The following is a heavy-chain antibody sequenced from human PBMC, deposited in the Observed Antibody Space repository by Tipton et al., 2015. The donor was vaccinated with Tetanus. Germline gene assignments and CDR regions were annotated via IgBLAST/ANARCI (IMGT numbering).Heavy chain of an antibody. Sequence: SLRLSCAVSGFSLSSYTMNWVRQAPGKGLEWVSSISSTSSYIYYADSVKGRFTISRDNTKNSLFLQMNSLTAEDTAVYFCASGSALDYWGQGALVTVSS. D-gene: IGHD6-25*01. J-gene: IGHJ4*02. CDR3: ASGSALDY. CDR2: ISSTSSYI. V-gene: IGHV3-21*01. CDR1: GFSLSSYT.